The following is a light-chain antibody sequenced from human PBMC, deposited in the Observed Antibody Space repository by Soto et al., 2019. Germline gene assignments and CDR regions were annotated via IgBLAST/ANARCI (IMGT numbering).Light chain of an antibody. CDR2: GAS. Sequence: EIVLTQSPGTLSLSPGERATLSCRASQSVSSSYLAWYQQKPGQAPRLLIYGASSTATGIPDKFSGSGSGTYFTLTISRLEPEDFAVDYCQQYGSSPPITFGQGTRLEIK. J-gene: IGKJ5*01. CDR3: QQYGSSPPIT. CDR1: QSVSSSY. V-gene: IGKV3-20*01.